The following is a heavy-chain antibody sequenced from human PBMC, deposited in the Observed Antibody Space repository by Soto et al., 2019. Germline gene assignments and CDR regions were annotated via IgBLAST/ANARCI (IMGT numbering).Heavy chain of an antibody. J-gene: IGHJ3*02. CDR3: AKDRSPRITIFGVVKIGYDAFDI. CDR2: ISGSGGST. Sequence: GGSLRLSCAASGFTFSSYAMSWVRQAPGKGLEWVSAISGSGGSTYYADSVKGRFTISRDNSKNTLYLQMNSLRAEDTAVYYCAKDRSPRITIFGVVKIGYDAFDIWGQGTMVTVSS. CDR1: GFTFSSYA. V-gene: IGHV3-23*01. D-gene: IGHD3-3*01.